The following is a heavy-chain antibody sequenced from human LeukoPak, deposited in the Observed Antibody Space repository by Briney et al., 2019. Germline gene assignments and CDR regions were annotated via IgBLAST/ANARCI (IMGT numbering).Heavy chain of an antibody. Sequence: PSQTLSLICTVSGGSISSGSYYWSWIRQPAGKGLEWIGRIYTSGSTSYNPSLKSRVTISVDTSKNQFSLKLSSVTAADTAVYYCARDYYDSSGSNFVWGQGTMVTVSS. CDR1: GGSISSGSYY. CDR2: IYTSGST. J-gene: IGHJ3*01. CDR3: ARDYYDSSGSNFV. D-gene: IGHD3-22*01. V-gene: IGHV4-61*02.